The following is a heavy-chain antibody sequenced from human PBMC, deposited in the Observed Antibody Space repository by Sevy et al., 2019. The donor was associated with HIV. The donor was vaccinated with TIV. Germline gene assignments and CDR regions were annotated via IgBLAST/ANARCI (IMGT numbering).Heavy chain of an antibody. CDR3: AKRERSYYDSSGNYDAFDV. Sequence: GGSLRLSCAASGFDFSTYDMHWVRQAPGKGLEWVAFISFDGSDKWYVPSVKGRFTISRDNSKNTLYVQMNTLRDEDTAVYYCAKRERSYYDSSGNYDAFDVWGQGTSVTVSS. D-gene: IGHD3-22*01. J-gene: IGHJ3*01. CDR2: ISFDGSDK. V-gene: IGHV3-33*03. CDR1: GFDFSTYD.